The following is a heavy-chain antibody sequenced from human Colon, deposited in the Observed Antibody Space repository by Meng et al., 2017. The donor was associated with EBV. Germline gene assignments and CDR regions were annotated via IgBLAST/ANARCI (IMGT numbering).Heavy chain of an antibody. CDR3: ARVSSGWDYFDY. CDR1: CGSVSSGGYY. Sequence: QVQLQESGPGLVKPSQTLSLPCTVSCGSVSSGGYYWTWIRQHPGKGLEWFGHIYYSGSTFYNPSLKRRVIISIDTSKNQFSLNLRSVTAADTAVYYCARVSSGWDYFDYWGQGTLVTASS. V-gene: IGHV4-31*03. J-gene: IGHJ4*02. CDR2: IYYSGST. D-gene: IGHD6-19*01.